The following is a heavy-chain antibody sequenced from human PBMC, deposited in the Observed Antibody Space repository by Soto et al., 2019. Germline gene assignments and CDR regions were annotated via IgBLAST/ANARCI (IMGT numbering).Heavy chain of an antibody. J-gene: IGHJ4*02. CDR2: IIPILGIA. D-gene: IGHD3-10*01. CDR1: GGTFSSYT. CDR3: ARGAVVRGVIIRTFDY. V-gene: IGHV1-69*02. Sequence: QVQLVQSGAEVKKPGSSVKVSCKASGGTFSSYTISWVRQAPGQGLEWMGRIIPILGIANYAQKFQGRVTITXXKXTXXAYMELSSLRSEDTAVYYCARGAVVRGVIIRTFDYWGQGTLVTVSS.